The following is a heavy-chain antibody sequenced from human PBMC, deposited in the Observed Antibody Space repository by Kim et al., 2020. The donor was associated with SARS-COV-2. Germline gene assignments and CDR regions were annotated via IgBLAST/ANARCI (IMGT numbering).Heavy chain of an antibody. CDR1: GYNFRDYG. J-gene: IGHJ4*02. CDR3: CRVPGSDWNYVFEY. D-gene: IGHD1-7*01. Sequence: GGSLRLSCTTSGYNFRDYGLIWVRQAPGKGLEWVGLIRINSYGETKEYAATVKGRFTITRDDSKGIAYLQMNSPKTEDTALYYCCRVPGSDWNYVFEYWGQGTLVTVSS. V-gene: IGHV3-49*04. CDR2: IRINSYGETK.